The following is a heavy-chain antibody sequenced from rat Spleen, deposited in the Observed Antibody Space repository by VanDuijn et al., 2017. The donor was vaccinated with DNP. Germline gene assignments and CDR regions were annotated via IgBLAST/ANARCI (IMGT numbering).Heavy chain of an antibody. V-gene: IGHV5-22*01. D-gene: IGHD1-2*01. CDR1: GFTFSDYY. CDR2: ISYDGGGT. CDR3: ARLYDD. Sequence: EVQLVESGGGLVQPGRSLKLSCAASGFTFSDYYMTWVRQAPTKGLEWVAYISYDGGGTYYGDSVKGRFTISRDNAKSTLYLQMSSLRSEDMATYYCARLYDDWGQGVMVTVSS. J-gene: IGHJ2*01.